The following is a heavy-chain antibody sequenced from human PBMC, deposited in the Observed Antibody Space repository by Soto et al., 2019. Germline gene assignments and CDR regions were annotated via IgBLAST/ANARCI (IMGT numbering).Heavy chain of an antibody. CDR2: ISAYNGNT. CDR3: GRWAPPNDY. CDR1: GYTFTSYG. J-gene: IGHJ4*02. Sequence: QVQLVQSGAEVKKPGASVKVSCKASGYTFTSYGISWVRQAPGQGLERMGWISAYNGNTNYAQKLKGRVTMTTDTSTGTAYMDLRSLRSDDTAVYYFGRWAPPNDYCGQGTLVTVSS. V-gene: IGHV1-18*01.